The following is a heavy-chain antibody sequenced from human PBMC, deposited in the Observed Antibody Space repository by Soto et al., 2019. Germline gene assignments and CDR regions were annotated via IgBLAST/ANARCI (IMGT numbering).Heavy chain of an antibody. D-gene: IGHD6-19*01. Sequence: QVQLVESGGGAVQPGRSLTLSCAASGFTFSSYGMHWARQAPGKGLEWVAVISNDGNYEYYADSVKGLFIISRDNSKDTLFLQMNSLRLEDTAVYYCVKEARVAVAGLSYYGMDVWGQGTTVTVSS. CDR2: ISNDGNYE. CDR1: GFTFSSYG. J-gene: IGHJ6*02. CDR3: VKEARVAVAGLSYYGMDV. V-gene: IGHV3-30*18.